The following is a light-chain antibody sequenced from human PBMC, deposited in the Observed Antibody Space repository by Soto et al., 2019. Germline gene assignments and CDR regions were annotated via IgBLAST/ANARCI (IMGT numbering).Light chain of an antibody. Sequence: EIVMTQSPATLSLSPGERVTLSCRASQSISTELAWYQQKPGQPPRLLIYSASTRATGVPARFTGSGSGSEFTLTISVLQSEEFAVYYCQQGHNWPLTFGQGTRLEI. CDR2: SAS. V-gene: IGKV3-15*01. CDR1: QSISTE. J-gene: IGKJ2*01. CDR3: QQGHNWPLT.